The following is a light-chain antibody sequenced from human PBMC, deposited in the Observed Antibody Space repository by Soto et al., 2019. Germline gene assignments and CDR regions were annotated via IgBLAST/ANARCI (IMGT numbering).Light chain of an antibody. CDR3: GAWDSSLNVYV. CDR1: RSNLGTYY. CDR2: DNS. Sequence: QSVLTQPPSVSAAPGQTIIISFSGSRSNLGTYYVSWYHQLPGTAPKVVIYDNSRRPSGIPDRFSGSKSGTSATLAITGLQTGDEGNYSCGAWDSSLNVYVFGGGTKLTVL. J-gene: IGLJ2*01. V-gene: IGLV1-51*01.